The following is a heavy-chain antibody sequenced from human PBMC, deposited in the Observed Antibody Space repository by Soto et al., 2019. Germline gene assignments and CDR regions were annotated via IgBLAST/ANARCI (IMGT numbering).Heavy chain of an antibody. J-gene: IGHJ4*02. D-gene: IGHD2-21*01. Sequence: EVQLVESGGGLVQPGGSLRLSCAASGFTFSSYEMNWVRQAPGKGLEWVSYISSSGSTIYYADSLKGRFTISRDNAKNSLYLQMTSLRAEDTAVYYCASPDLDCRSPYDYWGQGTLVTVSS. CDR3: ASPDLDCRSPYDY. CDR2: ISSSGSTI. CDR1: GFTFSSYE. V-gene: IGHV3-48*03.